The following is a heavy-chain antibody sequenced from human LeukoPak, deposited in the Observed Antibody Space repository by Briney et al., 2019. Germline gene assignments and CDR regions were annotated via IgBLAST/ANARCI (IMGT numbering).Heavy chain of an antibody. CDR3: ARVSLSDDSSGYYDF. CDR1: GYTFTAYY. D-gene: IGHD3-22*01. V-gene: IGHV1-2*02. CDR2: INPKTLGT. J-gene: IGHJ4*02. Sequence: ASVKVSCKASGYTFTAYYIHWVRQAPGHGLEWMGWINPKTLGTNYAQKFRGRVTLTRDTSITTVYMELSSLRSDDTAVYYCARVSLSDDSSGYYDFWGQGALVTVST.